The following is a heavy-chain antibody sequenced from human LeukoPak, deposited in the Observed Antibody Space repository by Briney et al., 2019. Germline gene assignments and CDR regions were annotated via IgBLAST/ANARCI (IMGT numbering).Heavy chain of an antibody. Sequence: QSGGSLRLSCADSGFTFSSYWMHWVRQAPGKGLVWVSRINSDGSSTSYADSVKGRFTISRDNAKNTLYLQMNSLRAEDTAVYYCANSFYGDYGDYWAQGTLVTVSS. CDR2: INSDGSST. J-gene: IGHJ4*02. CDR3: ANSFYGDYGDY. D-gene: IGHD4-17*01. V-gene: IGHV3-74*01. CDR1: GFTFSSYW.